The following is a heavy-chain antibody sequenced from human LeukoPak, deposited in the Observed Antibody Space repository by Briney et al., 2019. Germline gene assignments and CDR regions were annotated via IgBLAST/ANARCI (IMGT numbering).Heavy chain of an antibody. D-gene: IGHD3-3*01. V-gene: IGHV3-23*01. CDR2: ISASGLDT. J-gene: IGHJ6*03. CDR1: GFDFTAYG. Sequence: PGGSLRLSCAASGFDFTAYGMSWVRQAPGKELEWVSGISASGLDTYYADSVTGRFTISRDNSKNTVHLLMNSLRAEDSAMYYCAKYGPGFGVVIEYFMDVWGKGTRVTVSS. CDR3: AKYGPGFGVVIEYFMDV.